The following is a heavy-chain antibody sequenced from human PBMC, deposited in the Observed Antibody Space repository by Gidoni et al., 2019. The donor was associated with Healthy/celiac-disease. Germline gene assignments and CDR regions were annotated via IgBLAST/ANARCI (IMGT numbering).Heavy chain of an antibody. V-gene: IGHV1-69*09. CDR1: GGTFSSYA. CDR2: IIPILGIA. CDR3: ASSGHLPPGNWFDP. J-gene: IGHJ5*02. Sequence: QVQLVQSGAEVKKPGSSVKVSCKASGGTFSSYAISWVRQAPGQGLEWMGRIIPILGIANYAQKFQGRVTITADKSTSTAYMELSSLRSEDTAVYYCASSGHLPPGNWFDPWGQGTLVTVSS. D-gene: IGHD1-26*01.